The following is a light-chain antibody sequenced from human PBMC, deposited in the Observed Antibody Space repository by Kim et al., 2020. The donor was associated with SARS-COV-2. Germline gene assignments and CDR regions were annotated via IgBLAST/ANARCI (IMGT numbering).Light chain of an antibody. CDR2: ATS. V-gene: IGKV1-39*01. CDR3: QQSYSAPLFT. CDR1: QNINTY. J-gene: IGKJ3*01. Sequence: SVGDRVTITCRASQNINTYLHWYQQTPGKAPSRLIYATSNLEAGVPSRFSGSGSGTDFTLTISSLQPDDFATYHCQQSYSAPLFTFGPGTKVDIK.